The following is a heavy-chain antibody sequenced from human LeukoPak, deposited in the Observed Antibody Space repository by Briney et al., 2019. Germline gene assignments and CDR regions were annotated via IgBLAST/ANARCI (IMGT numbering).Heavy chain of an antibody. CDR1: GGSISSYY. J-gene: IGHJ3*02. CDR2: IYTSGST. Sequence: SETLSLTCTVSGGSISSYYWSWIRQPAGKGLEWIGRIYTSGSTNYNPSLKSRVTMSVDTSKNQFSLKLSSVTAADTAVYYCARVHPRRYSYGHSALDIWGQGTMVTVSS. D-gene: IGHD5-18*01. CDR3: ARVHPRRYSYGHSALDI. V-gene: IGHV4-4*07.